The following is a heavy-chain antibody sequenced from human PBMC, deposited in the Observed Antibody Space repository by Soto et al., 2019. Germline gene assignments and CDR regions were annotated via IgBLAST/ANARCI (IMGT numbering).Heavy chain of an antibody. CDR3: AREYSSFDY. J-gene: IGHJ4*02. Sequence: QVQLQESGPGLVKPSETLSLTCTVSGGSISPYYWHWIRQPPGKGLEWIGYIHDSGAIYYNPSLNSRLVLSMVMSKRQFSLRLNPVPAADTAVYYCAREYSSFDYWGRGAPVTVSS. D-gene: IGHD4-4*01. CDR1: GGSISPYY. V-gene: IGHV4-59*01. CDR2: IHDSGAI.